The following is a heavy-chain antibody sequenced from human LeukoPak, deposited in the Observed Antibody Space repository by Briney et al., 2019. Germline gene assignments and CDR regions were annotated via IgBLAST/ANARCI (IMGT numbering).Heavy chain of an antibody. Sequence: GGSLRLSCTASGFTFGDYAMTWVRQPPGKGLEWVGFIRSKAYGGTTEYAASVEGRFTISRDDSKSIVYLQMNSQKTEDSAVYYGSRDSSWSFDYWGQGTLVTVSS. CDR1: GFTFGDYA. CDR3: SRDSSWSFDY. CDR2: IRSKAYGGTT. J-gene: IGHJ4*02. D-gene: IGHD6-13*01. V-gene: IGHV3-49*04.